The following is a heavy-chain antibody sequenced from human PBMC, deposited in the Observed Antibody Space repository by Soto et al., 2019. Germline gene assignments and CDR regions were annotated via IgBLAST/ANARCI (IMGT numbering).Heavy chain of an antibody. CDR1: GGSISSSSYY. CDR3: ARQVVDGTVTGAGSFDY. CDR2: FYYSGST. V-gene: IGHV4-39*01. Sequence: QLQLQESGPGVVKSSETLSLTCTVSGGSISSSSYYWGWIRQPPGKGLEWIGSFYYSGSTYYYPSLKSRVSISGDTSENQISLKLSSVTAADTAVYYCARQVVDGTVTGAGSFDYWGQGTLVTVSS. D-gene: IGHD3-10*01. J-gene: IGHJ4*02.